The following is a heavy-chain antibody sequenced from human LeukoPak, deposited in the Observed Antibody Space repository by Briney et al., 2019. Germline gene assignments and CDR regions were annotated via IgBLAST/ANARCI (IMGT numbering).Heavy chain of an antibody. CDR1: GCTFSNYG. Sequence: GGALRLSCAASGCTFSNYGMHWVRQAPGKGLEGVAFIQYDGSIKYYADSVKGRFTISRDNSKNTLYLQVNSLRAEDTAVYYCAKDLLVGATAFDIWGQGTMVTVSS. CDR2: IQYDGSIK. D-gene: IGHD1-26*01. J-gene: IGHJ3*02. CDR3: AKDLLVGATAFDI. V-gene: IGHV3-30*02.